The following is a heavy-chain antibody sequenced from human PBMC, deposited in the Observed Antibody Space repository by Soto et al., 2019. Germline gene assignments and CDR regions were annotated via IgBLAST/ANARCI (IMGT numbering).Heavy chain of an antibody. V-gene: IGHV4-30-4*01. CDR2: IPSRGRP. CDR3: ARDTYSGYDFGL. CDR1: GASVAGGSYY. D-gene: IGHD5-12*01. J-gene: IGHJ5*02. Sequence: QVQLRESGPGLVKPSQTLSLTCSVSGASVAGGSYYWSWVRQPPGQGLEWIGYIPSRGRPFYNPSLSSRGTISADPSKNQLSLQLTSVTAADTAVYYCARDTYSGYDFGLWGQGTLVTVSS.